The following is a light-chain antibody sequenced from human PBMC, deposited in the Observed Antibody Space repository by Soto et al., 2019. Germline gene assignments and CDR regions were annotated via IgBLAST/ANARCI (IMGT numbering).Light chain of an antibody. CDR1: RSVSSN. CDR2: GAS. V-gene: IGKV3-15*01. Sequence: EIVMTQSPASLSVSPGERATLSCRASRSVSSNLAWYQQKPGQAPRLLIYGASTRATGIPARFSGSGSGTEFTLSISSLQSEDFAVYYCQQYHNWPPGTFAQGTKVEIK. CDR3: QQYHNWPPGT. J-gene: IGKJ1*01.